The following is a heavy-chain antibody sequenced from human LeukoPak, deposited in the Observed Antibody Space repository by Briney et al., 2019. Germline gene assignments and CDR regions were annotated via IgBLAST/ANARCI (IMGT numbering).Heavy chain of an antibody. D-gene: IGHD3-22*01. CDR2: ISSSSSYI. V-gene: IGHV3-21*01. Sequence: PGGSLRLSCAASGFTFSSYSMNWVRQAPGKGLEWVSSISSSSSYIYYADSVKGRFTISRDNAKNSLYLQMNSLRAEDTAVYYCARDPPYYYDSRSFDYWGQGTLVTVSS. CDR3: ARDPPYYYDSRSFDY. J-gene: IGHJ4*02. CDR1: GFTFSSYS.